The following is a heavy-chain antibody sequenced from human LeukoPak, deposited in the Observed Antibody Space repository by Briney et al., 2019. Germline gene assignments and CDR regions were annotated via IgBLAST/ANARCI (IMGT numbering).Heavy chain of an antibody. CDR3: ARDGNFDY. D-gene: IGHD1-1*01. Sequence: ASVKVSCKASGYTFTDYYMHWVRQAPGQGLEWMGWISPNSSETSYAQKFQGRVTMTRDTSIRTVYMEVNSLRPDDTAVFYCARDGNFDYWGQGTLVTASS. CDR1: GYTFTDYY. CDR2: ISPNSSET. V-gene: IGHV1-2*02. J-gene: IGHJ4*02.